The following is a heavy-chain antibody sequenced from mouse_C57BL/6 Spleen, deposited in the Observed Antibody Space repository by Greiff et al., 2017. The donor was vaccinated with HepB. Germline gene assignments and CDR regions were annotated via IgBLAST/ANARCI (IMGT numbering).Heavy chain of an antibody. Sequence: QVQLQQPGAELVRPGSSVKLSCKASGYTFTSYWMDWVKQRPGQGLEWIGNIYPSDSETHYNQKFKDKATLTVDKSSSTAYMQLSSLTSEDSAVYYCAREGITTVVAHYFDYWGQGTTLTVSS. CDR2: IYPSDSET. V-gene: IGHV1-61*01. J-gene: IGHJ2*01. CDR3: AREGITTVVAHYFDY. CDR1: GYTFTSYW. D-gene: IGHD1-1*01.